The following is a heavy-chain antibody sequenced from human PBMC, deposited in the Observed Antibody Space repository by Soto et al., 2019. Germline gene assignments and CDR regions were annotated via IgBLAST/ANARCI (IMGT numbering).Heavy chain of an antibody. CDR2: IKQDGSEK. CDR1: GFTFSSYW. D-gene: IGHD6-19*01. V-gene: IGHV3-7*01. Sequence: GGSLRLSCASSGFTFSSYWMSLVRQAPGKGLEWVANIKQDGSEKYYVDSVKGRFTISRDNAKNSLYLQMNSLRAEDTAVYYCARAGGVADLYNWFDPWGQGTLVTVSS. J-gene: IGHJ5*02. CDR3: ARAGGVADLYNWFDP.